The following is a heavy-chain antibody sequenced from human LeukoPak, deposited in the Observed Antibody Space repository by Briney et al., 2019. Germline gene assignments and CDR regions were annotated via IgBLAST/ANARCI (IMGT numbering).Heavy chain of an antibody. CDR1: GDSVSSNSAA. D-gene: IGHD3-10*01. J-gene: IGHJ4*02. Sequence: SQTLSLTWAISGDSVSSNSAAWNWIRQSPSRGLEWLGRTYYRYKWYNDYAVSVKSRITNNPDTSKNQFSLQLNSVTPEDTAVYYCARGGGNAGSGKSFDYWGQGTLVTVSS. CDR2: TYYRYKWYN. CDR3: ARGGGNAGSGKSFDY. V-gene: IGHV6-1*01.